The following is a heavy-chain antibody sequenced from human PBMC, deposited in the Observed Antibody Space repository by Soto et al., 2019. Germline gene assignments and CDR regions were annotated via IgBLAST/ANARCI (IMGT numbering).Heavy chain of an antibody. CDR3: ARVIVATIGGYFDY. CDR2: INSDGSTT. Sequence: GGSLRLSCAASGFSFSSQWMHWVRQAPGKGLVWVSRINSDGSTTSYADSVKGRFTISRDNAKSTLSLQMNSLRAEDTAVYYCARVIVATIGGYFDYWGQGTLVTVSS. CDR1: GFSFSSQW. D-gene: IGHD5-12*01. V-gene: IGHV3-74*01. J-gene: IGHJ4*02.